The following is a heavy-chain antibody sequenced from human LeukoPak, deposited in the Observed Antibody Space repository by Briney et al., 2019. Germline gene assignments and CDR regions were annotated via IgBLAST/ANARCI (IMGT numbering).Heavy chain of an antibody. J-gene: IGHJ4*02. CDR2: MKQDGREK. CDR1: GFTFSSYW. D-gene: IGHD3-10*01. Sequence: GGSLRLSCGDSGFTFSSYWMSWVRQAPGKGLEWVANMKQDGREKYYLDSVKGRFTISRDNAKNSLYLQMNSLRVEDTAVYFCARGAGVFDYWGQGTLVTVSS. V-gene: IGHV3-7*01. CDR3: ARGAGVFDY.